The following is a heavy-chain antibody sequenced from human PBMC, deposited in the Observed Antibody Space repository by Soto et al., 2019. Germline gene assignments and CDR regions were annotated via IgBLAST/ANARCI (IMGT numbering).Heavy chain of an antibody. CDR1: GFIFKMYW. CDR3: TRGPRPISTGTGAY. CDR2: IYNDGTYS. Sequence: GGSLRLSCAASGFIFKMYWMHWVRPSAGEGLVWISRIYNDGTYSDYADSVRGRFTISRDNVNDTLYLQMNNLRVEDLGLYYSTRGPRPISTGTGAYWGQGTQVTVSS. D-gene: IGHD3-10*01. V-gene: IGHV3-74*01. J-gene: IGHJ4*02.